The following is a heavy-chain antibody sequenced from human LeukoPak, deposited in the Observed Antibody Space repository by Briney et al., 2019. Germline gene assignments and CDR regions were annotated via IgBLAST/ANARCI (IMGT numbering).Heavy chain of an antibody. CDR3: ARDGADGFDY. CDR2: INHSGST. CDR1: GGSFSGYY. J-gene: IGHJ4*02. Sequence: PSETLSLTCAVYGGSFSGYYWSWIRQPPGKGLEWIGEINHSGSTNYNPSLKSRVTISVDTSKNQFSLKLSSVTAADTAVYYCARDGADGFDYWGQGILVTVSS. D-gene: IGHD4/OR15-4a*01. V-gene: IGHV4-34*01.